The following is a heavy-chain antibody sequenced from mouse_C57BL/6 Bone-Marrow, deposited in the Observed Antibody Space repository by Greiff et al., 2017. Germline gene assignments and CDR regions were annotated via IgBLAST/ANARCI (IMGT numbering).Heavy chain of an antibody. J-gene: IGHJ4*01. D-gene: IGHD2-3*01. CDR1: GFSLSTFGMG. Sequence: QVTLKVSGPGILQPSQTLSLTCSFSGFSLSTFGMGVGWIRQPSGKGLEWLAHIWWDDDKYYNPALKSRLTSSKDTSKNQVFLKIANVDTADTATYYCARIGDGYYIYYYAMDYWGQGTSVTVSS. V-gene: IGHV8-8*01. CDR3: ARIGDGYYIYYYAMDY. CDR2: IWWDDDK.